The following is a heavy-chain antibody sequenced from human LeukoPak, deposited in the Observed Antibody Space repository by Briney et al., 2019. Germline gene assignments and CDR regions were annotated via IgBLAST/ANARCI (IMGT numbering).Heavy chain of an antibody. CDR1: GESFSGYY. Sequence: SETLSLTCAVYGESFSGYYWSWIRQPPGKGLVWLGEIKYSGSNNYNTSLKRRVTISVDTSKNQFSLKLSSLTAADTAVYYCASLTGIAAPYDLEDAFDSWGQGTMVTVSS. CDR3: ASLTGIAAPYDLEDAFDS. V-gene: IGHV4-34*01. CDR2: IKYSGSN. J-gene: IGHJ3*02. D-gene: IGHD6-13*01.